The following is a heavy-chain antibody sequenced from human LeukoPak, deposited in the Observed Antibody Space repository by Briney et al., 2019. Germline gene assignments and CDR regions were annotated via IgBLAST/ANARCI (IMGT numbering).Heavy chain of an antibody. V-gene: IGHV4-59*08. CDR1: GGSTSSYY. J-gene: IGHJ4*02. CDR2: IHYSGRT. Sequence: SETLSLTCTVSGGSTSSYYWSWLRQPPGKGLEWIGHIHYSGRTTYNPSLGSRLIISADTSTSQLSLKLSSVTAADTAVYYCARHKPTGSYPLELWGQGTLVTVSS. CDR3: ARHKPTGSYPLEL. D-gene: IGHD3-10*01.